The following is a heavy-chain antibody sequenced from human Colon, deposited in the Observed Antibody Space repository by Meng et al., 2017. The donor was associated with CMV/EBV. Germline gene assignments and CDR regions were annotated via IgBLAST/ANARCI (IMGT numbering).Heavy chain of an antibody. CDR1: GFTFSGSA. J-gene: IGHJ4*02. D-gene: IGHD3-22*01. CDR3: VRDSSGYYYFDF. CDR2: IRSKANSYAT. Sequence: GESLKISCAASGFTFSGSAMHWVRQASGKGLEWVGRIRSKANSYATAYAASVKGRFTISRDNAKNSLYLQMNSLRAEDTAVYYCVRDSSGYYYFDFWGQGTLVTVSS. V-gene: IGHV3-73*01.